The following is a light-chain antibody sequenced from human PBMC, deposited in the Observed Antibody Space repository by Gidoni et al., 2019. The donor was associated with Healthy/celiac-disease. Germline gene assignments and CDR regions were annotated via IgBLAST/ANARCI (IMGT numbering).Light chain of an antibody. CDR3: QRYNNWWT. CDR2: GAS. V-gene: IGKV3-15*01. Sequence: EILMTQSPATLSVSPGERATLSCRASQSVSINLAWYQQKLGPAPKLLIDGASTKAPGIPARFSGSGSGKEFTLTSSRLQSEDFAVYYCQRYNNWWTFGQGTKVEIK. J-gene: IGKJ1*01. CDR1: QSVSIN.